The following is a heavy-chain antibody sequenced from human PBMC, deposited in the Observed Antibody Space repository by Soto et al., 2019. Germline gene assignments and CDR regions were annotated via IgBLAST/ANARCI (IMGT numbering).Heavy chain of an antibody. Sequence: PSETLSLTCTVSGGSISRSPYYWGWIRQPPGKGLEWIGSIFHSGSTYYNPSLKSRVTISVDTSNNKFSLKLSSVTAADTAVYYCTRLNDYVEFFQHWGQGTLVTLSS. J-gene: IGHJ1*01. CDR1: GGSISRSPYY. D-gene: IGHD4-17*01. CDR3: TRLNDYVEFFQH. V-gene: IGHV4-39*01. CDR2: IFHSGST.